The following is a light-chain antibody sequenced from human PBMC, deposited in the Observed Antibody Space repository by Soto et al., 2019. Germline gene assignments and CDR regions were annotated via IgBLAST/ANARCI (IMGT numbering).Light chain of an antibody. CDR1: QSISSY. V-gene: IGKV1-39*01. Sequence: DIQMTQSPSSLSASVGDRVTITCRASQSISSYLSWYQQKPGKAPKLLIYDASSLQSGVPSRFSGSGSGTDLTHIISSLKTEHFTTYYCQQSYRTPPAFGQGTKVEIK. J-gene: IGKJ1*01. CDR2: DAS. CDR3: QQSYRTPPA.